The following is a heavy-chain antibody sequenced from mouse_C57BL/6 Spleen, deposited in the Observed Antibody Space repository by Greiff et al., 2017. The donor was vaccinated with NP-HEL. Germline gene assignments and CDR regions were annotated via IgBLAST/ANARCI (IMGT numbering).Heavy chain of an antibody. V-gene: IGHV1-69*01. CDR2: IDPSDSYT. D-gene: IGHD1-1*01. Sequence: QVQLQQSGAELVMPGASVKLSCKASGYTFTSYWMHWVKQRPGQGLEWIGEIDPSDSYTNYNQKFKGKSTLTVDKSSSTAYMQLSSLTSEDSAVYYCARGYYGSSYGFAYWGQGTLVTVSA. CDR3: ARGYYGSSYGFAY. CDR1: GYTFTSYW. J-gene: IGHJ3*01.